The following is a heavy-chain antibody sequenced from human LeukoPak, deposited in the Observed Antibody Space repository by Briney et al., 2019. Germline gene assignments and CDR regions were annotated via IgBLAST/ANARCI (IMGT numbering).Heavy chain of an antibody. CDR2: INHSGST. CDR3: ARALPYYYYGMDV. J-gene: IGHJ6*02. V-gene: IGHV4-34*01. CDR1: GGSFSGYY. Sequence: SETLSLTCAAYGGSFSGYYWSWIRQPPGKGLEWIGEINHSGSTNYNPSLKSRVTISVDTSKNQFSLKLSSVTAADTAVYYCARALPYYYYGMDVWGQGTTVTVSS.